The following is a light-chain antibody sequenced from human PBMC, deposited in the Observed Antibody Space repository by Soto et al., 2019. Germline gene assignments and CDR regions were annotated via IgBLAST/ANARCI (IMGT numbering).Light chain of an antibody. CDR3: HQYNNWPPWT. Sequence: EIVMTQSPATLSVSPGERATLSCRASQSVSSNLAWYQQKPGQAPRLLIYGASTMATGIPARFSGSGSGTAFTLPIISLQSEDFAVYYCHQYNNWPPWTFGQGTKVEIK. CDR1: QSVSSN. CDR2: GAS. V-gene: IGKV3-15*01. J-gene: IGKJ1*01.